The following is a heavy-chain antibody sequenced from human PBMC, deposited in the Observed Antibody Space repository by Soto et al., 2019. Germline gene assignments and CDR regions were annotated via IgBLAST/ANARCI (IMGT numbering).Heavy chain of an antibody. CDR1: GFSLSTSEVC. J-gene: IGHJ4*01. Sequence: QITLKESGPTLVKPTQTLTLTCTFSGFSLSTSEVCVGWIRQPPGKALEWLASIYWDDDKRYSPSLKSRLTTPKATAKNQLILTLTYMDPVHTSTYYCAHLHPIWRALDYWGHGTLVSVSS. V-gene: IGHV2-5*02. CDR3: AHLHPIWRALDY. CDR2: IYWDDDK. D-gene: IGHD1-1*01.